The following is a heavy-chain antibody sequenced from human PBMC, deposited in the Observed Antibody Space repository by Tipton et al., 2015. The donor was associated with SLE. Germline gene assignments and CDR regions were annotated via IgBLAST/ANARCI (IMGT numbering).Heavy chain of an antibody. D-gene: IGHD6-19*01. CDR1: GGSISSSGYY. CDR2: IYYSGST. V-gene: IGHV4-31*03. CDR3: ARGPFQRWPPGAY. Sequence: TLSLTCTVSGGSISSSGYYWSWLRQQPGKGLEWIGYIYYSGSTYYNPSLESRVTISLDSSKNQFSLKVTSVTAADTAVYYCARGPFQRWPPGAYWGQGTLVTVSS. J-gene: IGHJ4*02.